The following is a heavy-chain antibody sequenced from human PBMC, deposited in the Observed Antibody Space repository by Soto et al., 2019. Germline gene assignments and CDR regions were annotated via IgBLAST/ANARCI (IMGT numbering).Heavy chain of an antibody. CDR2: IKRTADGATT. J-gene: IGHJ4*02. CDR1: GFTFSEAW. CDR3: TTNTWLGYCRGDSCYGIDQ. Sequence: EVQLVESGGGLVKPGGSLRLSCAASGFTFSEAWMNWVRQAPGKGLEWVGRIKRTADGATTVYAAPVKGRFTISRDDSKNTLFLQINSLKTEDTAVYYCTTNTWLGYCRGDSCYGIDQWGQGTLVTVSS. V-gene: IGHV3-15*07. D-gene: IGHD2-15*01.